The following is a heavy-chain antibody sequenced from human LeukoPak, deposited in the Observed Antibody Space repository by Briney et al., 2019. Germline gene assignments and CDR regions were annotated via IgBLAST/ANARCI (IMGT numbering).Heavy chain of an antibody. CDR3: AKDNTAMVFRDALDI. J-gene: IGHJ3*02. V-gene: IGHV3-33*06. Sequence: TGGSLRLSCAASGFTFSRYGMHWVRQAPGKGLEWVAVIWYDGSNKYYADSVKGRFTISRDNSKNTLYLQMNSLRAEDTAVYYCAKDNTAMVFRDALDIWVQGTMVSVSS. CDR1: GFTFSRYG. D-gene: IGHD5-18*01. CDR2: IWYDGSNK.